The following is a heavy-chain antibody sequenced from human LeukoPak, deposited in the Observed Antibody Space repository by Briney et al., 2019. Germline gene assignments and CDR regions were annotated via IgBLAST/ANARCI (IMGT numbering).Heavy chain of an antibody. Sequence: GESLKISCKGSGYSLTSYWISWVRQMPGKGLEWMGRIDPSDSYTNYSPSFQGHVTISADKSISTAYLQWSSLKASDTAMYYCARHRGSMWFGELLFPNYGMDVWGQGTTVTVSS. CDR2: IDPSDSYT. D-gene: IGHD3-10*01. CDR1: GYSLTSYW. V-gene: IGHV5-10-1*01. J-gene: IGHJ6*02. CDR3: ARHRGSMWFGELLFPNYGMDV.